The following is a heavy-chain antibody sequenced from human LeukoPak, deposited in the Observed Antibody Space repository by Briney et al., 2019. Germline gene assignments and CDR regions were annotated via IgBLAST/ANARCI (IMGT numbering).Heavy chain of an antibody. CDR3: AKDRVPYYDSSGYYNY. CDR1: GFTFNSHA. J-gene: IGHJ4*02. D-gene: IGHD3-22*01. Sequence: GSLRLSCAASGFTFNSHAMSWVRQAPGKGLEWVSAISGSGGSTYYADSVKGRFTISRDNSKNTLYLQMNSLRAEDTAVYYCAKDRVPYYDSSGYYNYWGQGTLVTVSS. CDR2: ISGSGGST. V-gene: IGHV3-23*01.